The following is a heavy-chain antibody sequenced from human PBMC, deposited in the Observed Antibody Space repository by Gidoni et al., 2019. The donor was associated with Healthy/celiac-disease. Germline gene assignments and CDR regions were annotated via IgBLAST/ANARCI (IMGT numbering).Heavy chain of an antibody. Sequence: QVQLVQSAAEVKKPGSPVKVSCKASGGTFSSYAISWVRQAPGQGLEGMGGIIPIFGTANYAQKFQGRVTITADESTSTAYMELSSLRSEDTAVYYCASPIGAIATNAFDIWGQGTMVTVSS. V-gene: IGHV1-69*01. CDR1: GGTFSSYA. CDR3: ASPIGAIATNAFDI. J-gene: IGHJ3*02. D-gene: IGHD2-2*02. CDR2: IIPIFGTA.